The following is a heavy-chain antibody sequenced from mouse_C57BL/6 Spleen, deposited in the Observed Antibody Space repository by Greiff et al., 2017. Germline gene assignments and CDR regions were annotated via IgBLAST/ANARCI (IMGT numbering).Heavy chain of an antibody. V-gene: IGHV14-2*01. Sequence: VQLMQSGAALVQPGASVKLSCTASGFNIKDYYMHWVKQRTEKGLEWIGRIDPEDGETKYAPKFQGKATITADTSSNTAYLQLSSRTSADTAVYYCSRELDSSGYTWIAYWGQGTLVTVSA. CDR1: GFNIKDYY. CDR2: IDPEDGET. CDR3: SRELDSSGYTWIAY. D-gene: IGHD3-2*02. J-gene: IGHJ3*01.